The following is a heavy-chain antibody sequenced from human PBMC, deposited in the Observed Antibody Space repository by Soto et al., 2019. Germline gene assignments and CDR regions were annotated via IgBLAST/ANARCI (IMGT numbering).Heavy chain of an antibody. CDR1: GASISGSYYY. V-gene: IGHV4-39*01. D-gene: IGHD1-20*01. CDR2: VFYTGFT. CDR3: ATSQKGSNWNYFDH. Sequence: SETLSLTCAVSGASISGSYYYCALLRQSPGKGPEWTGSVFYTGFTSYNPSLESRVSVSVDTSKSQFSLKLSAVTAADTAVYYCATSQKGSNWNYFDHWGQGALVTVSS. J-gene: IGHJ4*02.